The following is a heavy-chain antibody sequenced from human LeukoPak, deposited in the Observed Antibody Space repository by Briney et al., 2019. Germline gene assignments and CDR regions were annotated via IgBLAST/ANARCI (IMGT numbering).Heavy chain of an antibody. CDR2: IKSKTDGETR. CDR1: GFTLTNAW. Sequence: GGSLRLSCAASGFTLTNAWMSWVRQAPGKGLEWVGLIKSKTDGETRDYAAPVKGRFTISRDNSKNTLYLQMNSLRAEDTAVYYCARGGWYGVYWGQGTLVTVSS. CDR3: ARGGWYGVY. J-gene: IGHJ4*02. D-gene: IGHD6-19*01. V-gene: IGHV3-15*01.